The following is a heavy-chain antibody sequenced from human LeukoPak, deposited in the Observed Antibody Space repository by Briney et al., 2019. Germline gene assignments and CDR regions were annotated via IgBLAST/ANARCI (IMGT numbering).Heavy chain of an antibody. CDR2: IYYSGIT. CDR1: GGSISTSSYF. Sequence: SETLSLTCTVSGGSISTSSYFWGWIRRPPGKGLEWIGSIYYSGITFYNPSLKSRLTISVDTSKNQLSLKLTSVTAADTAVYYCARPLDTTFFNAFDIWGQGTMVTVSS. V-gene: IGHV4-39*01. CDR3: ARPLDTTFFNAFDI. J-gene: IGHJ3*02. D-gene: IGHD2/OR15-2a*01.